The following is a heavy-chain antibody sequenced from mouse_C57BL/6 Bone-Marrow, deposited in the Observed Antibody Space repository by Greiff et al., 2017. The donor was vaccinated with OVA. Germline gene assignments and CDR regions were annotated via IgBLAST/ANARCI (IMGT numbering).Heavy chain of an antibody. CDR2: INPNNGGT. J-gene: IGHJ2*01. CDR3: ARTSYYNKGGYFDY. V-gene: IGHV1-26*01. CDR1: GYTFTDYY. Sequence: VQLQQSGPELVKPGASVKISCKASGYTFTDYYMNWVKQSHGKSLEWIGDINPNNGGTSYNQKFKGKATLTVDKSSSTAYMELRSLTSEDSAVYYCARTSYYNKGGYFDYWGQGTTLTVSS. D-gene: IGHD2-12*01.